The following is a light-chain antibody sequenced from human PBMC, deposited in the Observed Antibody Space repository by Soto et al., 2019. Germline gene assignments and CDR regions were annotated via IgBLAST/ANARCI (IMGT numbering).Light chain of an antibody. Sequence: DIQLTQSPSTLSASVGDRVTITCRASQTISSWLAWYQQKPGKAPTLLIYKASSLQSGVPSRFSGSGSGTEFTLTISSLQPDDFATYYCQQYDTQSTFGQETKVEIK. CDR1: QTISSW. CDR2: KAS. CDR3: QQYDTQST. V-gene: IGKV1-5*03. J-gene: IGKJ1*01.